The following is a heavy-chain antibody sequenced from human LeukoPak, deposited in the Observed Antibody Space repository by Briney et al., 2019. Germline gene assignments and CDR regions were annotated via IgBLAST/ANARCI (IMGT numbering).Heavy chain of an antibody. J-gene: IGHJ4*02. CDR3: AKGHCGTTSCSTDY. D-gene: IGHD2-2*01. Sequence: QAGGSLRLSCAASGFTFTSYAMSWVRQAPGKGLEWVSTISYAAGSTYYADSVKGRFTISTDNSKNTLYLQMNSLRAEDTAVYYCAKGHCGTTSCSTDYWGQGALVTVSS. V-gene: IGHV3-23*01. CDR2: ISYAAGST. CDR1: GFTFTSYA.